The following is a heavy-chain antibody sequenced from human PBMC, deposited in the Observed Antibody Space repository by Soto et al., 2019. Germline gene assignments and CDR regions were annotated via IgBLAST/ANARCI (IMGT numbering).Heavy chain of an antibody. CDR1: GYTFTSYD. CDR3: ARGLVVHDAFDI. V-gene: IGHV1-8*02. CDR2: MNPNSGNT. Sequence: GASVKVSCKASGYTFTSYDINCVRQATGQGLEWMGWMNPNSGNTGYAQKFQGRVTMTRNTSISTAYMELSSLRSEDTAVYYCARGLVVHDAFDIWGQGTMVTVSS. J-gene: IGHJ3*02. D-gene: IGHD2-8*02.